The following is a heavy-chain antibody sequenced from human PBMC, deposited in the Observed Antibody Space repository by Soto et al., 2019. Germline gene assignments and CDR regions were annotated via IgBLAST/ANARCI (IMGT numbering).Heavy chain of an antibody. J-gene: IGHJ4*02. CDR2: ISGSGGST. D-gene: IGHD6-19*01. Sequence: GGSLRLSCAASGFTFSSYAMSWVRQAPGKGLEWVSAISGSGGSTYYADSVKGRFTISRDNSKNTLHLQMNSLRDEVTAVYYCAKDLISSGLGLGDYWGQGKVVTV. CDR3: AKDLISSGLGLGDY. V-gene: IGHV3-23*01. CDR1: GFTFSSYA.